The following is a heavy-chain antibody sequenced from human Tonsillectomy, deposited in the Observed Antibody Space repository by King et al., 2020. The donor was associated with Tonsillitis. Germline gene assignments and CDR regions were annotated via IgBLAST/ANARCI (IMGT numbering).Heavy chain of an antibody. CDR1: GGSFSGYY. CDR3: GRRRGYSYGYVAWFDP. Sequence: VQLQQWGAGLLKPSETLSLTCAVYGGSFSGYYWSWIRQPPGKGLEWIGEINHSGSTNYNPSLKSRVTISVDTSKNQFSLKLSSVTAADTAVYYCGRRRGYSYGYVAWFDPWGQGTLVTVSS. CDR2: INHSGST. J-gene: IGHJ5*02. V-gene: IGHV4-34*01. D-gene: IGHD5-18*01.